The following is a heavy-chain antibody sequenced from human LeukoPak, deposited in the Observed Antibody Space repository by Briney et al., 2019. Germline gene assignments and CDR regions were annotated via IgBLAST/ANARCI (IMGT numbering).Heavy chain of an antibody. CDR3: ARRIETYYYDTSGYYFGYYFDY. CDR2: IYHSGST. V-gene: IGHV4-61*05. D-gene: IGHD3-22*01. J-gene: IGHJ4*02. CDR1: GDSISSSGYY. Sequence: SETLSLTCSVSGDSISSSGYYWDWIRQPPGKGLEWIGYIYHSGSTNYNPSLKSRVTISVDTSKNQFSLNLSSVTAADTAIYYCARRIETYYYDTSGYYFGYYFDYWGQGTLVTVSS.